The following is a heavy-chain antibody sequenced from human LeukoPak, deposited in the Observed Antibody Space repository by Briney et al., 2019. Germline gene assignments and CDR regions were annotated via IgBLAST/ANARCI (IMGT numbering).Heavy chain of an antibody. Sequence: GGSLRLSCAASGFTVSSNYMSWVRQAPGKGLEWVSVIYSGGSTYYADSVKGRFTISRHNSKNTLYLQMNSLRAEDTAVYYCARGSSYYGSGSYFTPEYFQHWGQGTLVTVSS. CDR2: IYSGGST. D-gene: IGHD3-10*01. CDR3: ARGSSYYGSGSYFTPEYFQH. J-gene: IGHJ1*01. V-gene: IGHV3-53*04. CDR1: GFTVSSNY.